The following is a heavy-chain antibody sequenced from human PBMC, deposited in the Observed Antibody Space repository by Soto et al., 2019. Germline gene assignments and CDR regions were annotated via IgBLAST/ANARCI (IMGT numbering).Heavy chain of an antibody. D-gene: IGHD6-13*01. J-gene: IGHJ5*02. CDR3: ARSDSSIGPNWFDP. CDR2: INHSGST. V-gene: IGHV4-30-2*01. CDR1: GGSISSGGNS. Sequence: SETLSLTCAVSGGSISSGGNSWSWIRQPPGKGLEWIGEINHSGSTNYNPSLKSRVTISVDTSKNQFSLKLSSVTAADTAVYYRARSDSSIGPNWFDPWGQGTLVTVSS.